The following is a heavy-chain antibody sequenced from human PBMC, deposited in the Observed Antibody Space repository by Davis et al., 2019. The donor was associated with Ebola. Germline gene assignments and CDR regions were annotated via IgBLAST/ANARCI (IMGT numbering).Heavy chain of an antibody. CDR3: AKSDRGAMVTHES. CDR2: ITTSGGST. CDR1: GFTFSNAW. Sequence: GESLKISCAASGFTFSNAWMNWVRQAPGKGLEWVSAITTSGGSTYYADSVKGRFTISRDNSKSTLYLLMNTLRAEDTAVYYCAKSDRGAMVTHESWGQGTLVTVSS. J-gene: IGHJ5*02. D-gene: IGHD5-18*01. V-gene: IGHV3-23*01.